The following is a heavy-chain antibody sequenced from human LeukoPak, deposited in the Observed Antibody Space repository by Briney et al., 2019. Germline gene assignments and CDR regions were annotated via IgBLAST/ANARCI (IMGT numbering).Heavy chain of an antibody. CDR3: ARDQSRRSDY. CDR1: GFSFSSYW. J-gene: IGHJ4*02. CDR2: IKEDGREE. Sequence: GGSLTLSCAGSGFSFSSYWMTWVRQAPGKGLEWVAIIKEDGREEYYVDSVKGRFTISRDNAKNSLYLQMNSLRVEDTAVYYCARDQSRRSDYWGQGTLVTVSS. V-gene: IGHV3-7*03.